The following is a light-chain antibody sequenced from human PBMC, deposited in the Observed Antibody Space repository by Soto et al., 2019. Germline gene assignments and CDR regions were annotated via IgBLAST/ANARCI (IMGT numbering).Light chain of an antibody. J-gene: IGKJ1*01. CDR3: GPYRSYWK. Sequence: QMAQSRSTVYPGVRDRVTITIRASQSISSWLAWFQQKPGKAPQLLIYKASSLESGVPSRFIGSGSGREFTISVVRVQPQDFSTDYCGPYRSYWKLGQGTKVDI. V-gene: IGKV1-5*03. CDR2: KAS. CDR1: QSISSW.